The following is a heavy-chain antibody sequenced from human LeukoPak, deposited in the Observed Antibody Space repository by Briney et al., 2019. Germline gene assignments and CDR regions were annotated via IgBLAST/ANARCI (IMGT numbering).Heavy chain of an antibody. CDR3: ATIGGDYVSFDN. CDR2: IYSGGST. CDR1: EFTVSSNY. D-gene: IGHD4-17*01. Sequence: GGSLRLSCAASEFTVSSNYMSWVRQAPGKGLEWVSVIYSGGSTYYADSVKGRFTISRHNSKNTLYLQMNSLRDEDTAVYYCATIGGDYVSFDNWGQGTLVTVTS. J-gene: IGHJ4*02. V-gene: IGHV3-53*04.